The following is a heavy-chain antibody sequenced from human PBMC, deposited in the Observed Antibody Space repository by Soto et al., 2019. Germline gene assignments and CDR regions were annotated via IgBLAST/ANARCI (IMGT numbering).Heavy chain of an antibody. CDR1: GYTFTSYD. D-gene: IGHD2-8*02. CDR2: MNPNSGNT. J-gene: IGHJ4*02. V-gene: IGHV1-8*01. CDR3: ARKIPGTGGFDY. Sequence: ASVKVSCKASGYTFTSYDINWVRQATGQGLEWMGWMNPNSGNTGYAQKFQGRVSMTRDTSIRTAYLELSSLRSDDTAVYFCARKIPGTGGFDYWGQGVLVTVSS.